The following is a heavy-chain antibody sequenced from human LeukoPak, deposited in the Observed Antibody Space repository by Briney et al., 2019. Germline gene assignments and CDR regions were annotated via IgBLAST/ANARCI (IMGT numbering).Heavy chain of an antibody. Sequence: GESLKISCAASGFTFSSYGMHWVRQAPGKGLEWVAVIWYDGSNKYYADSVKGRFTISRDNSKNTLYLQMNSLRAEDTAVYYCAKGLDWYCSGGSCYNIDYWGQGTLVTVSS. J-gene: IGHJ4*02. CDR1: GFTFSSYG. D-gene: IGHD2-15*01. CDR2: IWYDGSNK. V-gene: IGHV3-33*06. CDR3: AKGLDWYCSGGSCYNIDY.